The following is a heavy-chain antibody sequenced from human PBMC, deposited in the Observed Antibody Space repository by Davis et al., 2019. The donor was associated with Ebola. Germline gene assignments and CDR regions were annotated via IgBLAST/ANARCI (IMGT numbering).Heavy chain of an antibody. Sequence: GGSLRLSCAASGFTFSNYGLHWVRQAPGKGLEWVAGLLYDGSKEFYADSVKGRFTISRDNSKNTLYLQMNSLRAEDTAVYYCAKEPNDSSATDYWGQGTLVTVSS. CDR3: AKEPNDSSATDY. V-gene: IGHV3-30*18. D-gene: IGHD3-22*01. CDR1: GFTFSNYG. J-gene: IGHJ4*02. CDR2: LLYDGSKE.